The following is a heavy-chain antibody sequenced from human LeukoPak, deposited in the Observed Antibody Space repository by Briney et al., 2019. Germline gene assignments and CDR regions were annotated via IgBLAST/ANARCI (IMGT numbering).Heavy chain of an antibody. J-gene: IGHJ4*02. Sequence: GGSLRLSCAASGFTFSSYEMNWVRQAPGEGLEWISYISSRGDTIKYADSVKGRFTISRYNAKNSLYLQMNSLRAEDTAVYYCARISGWYCDYWGQGTLVTVSS. V-gene: IGHV3-48*03. CDR1: GFTFSSYE. CDR3: ARISGWYCDY. D-gene: IGHD6-19*01. CDR2: ISSRGDTI.